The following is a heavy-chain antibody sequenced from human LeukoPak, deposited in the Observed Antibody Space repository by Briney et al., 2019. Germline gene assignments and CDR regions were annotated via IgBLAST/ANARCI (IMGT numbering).Heavy chain of an antibody. CDR2: IKQDGSEK. CDR1: GFTFSSYW. V-gene: IGHV3-7*01. J-gene: IGHJ3*02. Sequence: GGSLRLCCVATGFTFSSYWMSWLRQAQGKGLEWVANIKQDGSEKYYVDSVKGRFTISRDNAKNSLYLQMNSLRAEDTAVYYCAREGDIVVVPAAFDIWGQGTMVTVSS. D-gene: IGHD2-2*01. CDR3: AREGDIVVVPAAFDI.